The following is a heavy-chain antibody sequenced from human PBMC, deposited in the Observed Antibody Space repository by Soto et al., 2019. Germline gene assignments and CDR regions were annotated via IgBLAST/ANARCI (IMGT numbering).Heavy chain of an antibody. CDR3: AGGLRFLEWLLPTAYYMDV. CDR2: IYYSGST. Sequence: PSETLSLTCTVSGGSISSYYWSWIRQPPGKGLEWIGYIYYSGSTNYNPSLKSRVTISVDTSKNQFSLKLSSVTAADTAVYYCAGGLRFLEWLLPTAYYMDVWGKRTTVTVSS. V-gene: IGHV4-59*01. D-gene: IGHD3-3*01. CDR1: GGSISSYY. J-gene: IGHJ6*03.